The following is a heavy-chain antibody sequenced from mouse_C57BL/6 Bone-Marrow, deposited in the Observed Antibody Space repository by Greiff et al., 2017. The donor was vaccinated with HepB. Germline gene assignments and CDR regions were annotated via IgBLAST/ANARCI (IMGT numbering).Heavy chain of an antibody. Sequence: EVKVVESGGGLVQPEGSLKLSCAASGFSFNTYAMNWVRQAPGKGLEWVARIRSKSNNYATYYADSVKDRFTISRDDSESMLYLQMNNLKTEDTAMYYCVRQGVWYPFAYWGQGTLVTVSA. CDR3: VRQGVWYPFAY. D-gene: IGHD2-10*02. CDR1: GFSFNTYA. CDR2: IRSKSNNYAT. J-gene: IGHJ3*01. V-gene: IGHV10-1*01.